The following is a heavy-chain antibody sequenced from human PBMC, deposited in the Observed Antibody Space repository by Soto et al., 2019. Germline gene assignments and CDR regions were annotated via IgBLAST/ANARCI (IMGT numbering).Heavy chain of an antibody. Sequence: PGGSLRLSCAASGFTVSSNYMSWVRQAPGKGLEWVSVIYSGGSTYYADSVKGRFTISRDNSKNTLYLQMNSLRAEDTAVYYCARDAFPTVVTPGGVFDIWGQGTMVTVSS. CDR3: ARDAFPTVVTPGGVFDI. J-gene: IGHJ3*02. V-gene: IGHV3-53*01. CDR2: IYSGGST. CDR1: GFTVSSNY. D-gene: IGHD4-17*01.